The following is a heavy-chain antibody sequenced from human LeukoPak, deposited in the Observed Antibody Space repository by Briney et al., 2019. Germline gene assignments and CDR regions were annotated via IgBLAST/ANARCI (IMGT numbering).Heavy chain of an antibody. D-gene: IGHD4-17*01. CDR3: ARNDYVDNEGAFDI. CDR1: RGSISTYY. J-gene: IGHJ3*02. CDR2: IYYSGSA. V-gene: IGHV4-59*01. Sequence: SETLSLTCTVSRGSISTYYWRWLRQPPGKGLEGIGIIYYSGSANYNPSLRSRVSISLDTSKNQFSLKLPSVTAADPAVYYCARNDYVDNEGAFDIWGQGTMVTVSS.